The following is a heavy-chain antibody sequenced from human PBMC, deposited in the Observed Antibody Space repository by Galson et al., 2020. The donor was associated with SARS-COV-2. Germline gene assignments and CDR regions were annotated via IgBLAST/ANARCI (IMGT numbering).Heavy chain of an antibody. J-gene: IGHJ4*02. D-gene: IGHD6-19*01. CDR3: ARVKAFSSAFDF. Sequence: GESLKISCAVSGFTFSSSVMNWVRQAPGKGLEWVPGISRGGEDTYYGDSVKGRFTISRDNSKNTMYLQMNSLRVDDTAVYYCARVKAFSSAFDFWGQGTLVTASS. CDR2: ISRGGEDT. CDR1: GFTFSSSV. V-gene: IGHV3-23*01.